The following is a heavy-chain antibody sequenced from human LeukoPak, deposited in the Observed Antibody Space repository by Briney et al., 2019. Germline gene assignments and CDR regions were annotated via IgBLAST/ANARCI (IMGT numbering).Heavy chain of an antibody. CDR3: ARVGSGDFWSGYYNYYYYYMDV. J-gene: IGHJ6*03. CDR1: GGSISSHY. V-gene: IGHV4-59*11. CDR2: IYYSGST. D-gene: IGHD3-3*01. Sequence: SETLSLTCTVSGGSISSHYWSWIRQPPGKGLEWIGYIYYSGSTNYNPSLKSRVTISVDTSKNQFSLKLSSVTAADTAVYYCARVGSGDFWSGYYNYYYYYMDVWGKGTTVTVSS.